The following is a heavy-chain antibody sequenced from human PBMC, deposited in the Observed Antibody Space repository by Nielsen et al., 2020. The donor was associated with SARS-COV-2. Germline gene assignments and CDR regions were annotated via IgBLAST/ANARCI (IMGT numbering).Heavy chain of an antibody. CDR2: ISYDGSNK. V-gene: IGHV3-30*18. D-gene: IGHD3-3*01. CDR3: AKDGEPYDFWSGYDY. CDR1: GFTFSSYG. J-gene: IGHJ4*02. Sequence: GESLKTPCAASGFTFSSYGMHWVRQAPGKGLEWVAVISYDGSNKYYADSVKGRFTISRDNSKNTLYLQMNSLRAEDTAVYYCAKDGEPYDFWSGYDYWGQGTLVIVSS.